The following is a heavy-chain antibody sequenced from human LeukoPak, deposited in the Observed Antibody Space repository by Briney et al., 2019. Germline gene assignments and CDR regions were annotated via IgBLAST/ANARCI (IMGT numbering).Heavy chain of an antibody. J-gene: IGHJ3*02. D-gene: IGHD3-3*01. Sequence: PGGSLRLSCAASGFTFSSYSTNWVRQAPGKGLEWVSSISSSSSYIYYADSVKGRFTISRDNAKNSLYLQMNSLRAEDTAVYYCARDNVHYDFWSGYYSPAGESDAFDIWGQGTMVTVSS. CDR1: GFTFSSYS. CDR3: ARDNVHYDFWSGYYSPAGESDAFDI. CDR2: ISSSSSYI. V-gene: IGHV3-21*01.